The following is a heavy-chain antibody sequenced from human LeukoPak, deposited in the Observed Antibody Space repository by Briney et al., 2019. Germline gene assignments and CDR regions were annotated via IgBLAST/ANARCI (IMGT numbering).Heavy chain of an antibody. V-gene: IGHV4-34*01. Sequence: SETLSLTCVVYGGSFSGYYWSWIRQPPGKGLEWIGEINHSGSTNYNPSLKSRVTISVDTSKNQFSLKLSSVTAADTAVYYCARQPPRAYYDFWSGYYFDIWGQGTMVTVSS. D-gene: IGHD3-3*01. CDR3: ARQPPRAYYDFWSGYYFDI. CDR1: GGSFSGYY. CDR2: INHSGST. J-gene: IGHJ3*02.